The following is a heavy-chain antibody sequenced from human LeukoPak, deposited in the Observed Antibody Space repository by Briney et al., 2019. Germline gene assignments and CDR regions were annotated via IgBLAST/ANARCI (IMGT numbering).Heavy chain of an antibody. V-gene: IGHV1-18*04. J-gene: IGHJ4*02. CDR2: ISAYNGNT. CDR3: ARGPNCSGGSCYSFLVWDY. D-gene: IGHD2-15*01. CDR1: GYTFTGYY. Sequence: GASVKVSCKASGYTFTGYYIHWVRQAPGQGLEWMGWISAYNGNTNYAQKLQGRVTMTTDTSTSTAYMELRSLRSDDTAVYYCARGPNCSGGSCYSFLVWDYWGQGTLVTVSS.